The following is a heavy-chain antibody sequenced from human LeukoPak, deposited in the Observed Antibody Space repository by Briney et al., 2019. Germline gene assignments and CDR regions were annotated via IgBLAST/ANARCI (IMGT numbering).Heavy chain of an antibody. CDR3: AKLRQQLAIYYYYYGMDV. V-gene: IGHV3-7*01. CDR1: GFTFSSYS. D-gene: IGHD6-13*01. Sequence: GGSLRLSCAASGFTFSSYSMIWVRQAPGKGLEWVANIKHDGSEKYYVDSVRGRFTISRDNAKNSLYLQMNSLRAEDTAVYYCAKLRQQLAIYYYYYGMDVWGQGTTVTVSS. CDR2: IKHDGSEK. J-gene: IGHJ6*02.